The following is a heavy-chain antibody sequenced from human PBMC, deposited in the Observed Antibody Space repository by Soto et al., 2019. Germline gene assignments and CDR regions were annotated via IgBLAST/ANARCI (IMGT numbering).Heavy chain of an antibody. CDR1: GGSFSGYY. D-gene: IGHD1-7*01. J-gene: IGHJ4*02. CDR2: INHSGST. V-gene: IGHV4-34*01. Sequence: QEQLQQWGAGLLKPSETLSLTCAVYGGSFSGYYWTWIRQPPGTGLEWIGEINHSGSTNYNPSLKSRVTISVDTSKNQFSLKLTSVTAADTAVYYCARDKTTGLFDYWGQGTLVTVSS. CDR3: ARDKTTGLFDY.